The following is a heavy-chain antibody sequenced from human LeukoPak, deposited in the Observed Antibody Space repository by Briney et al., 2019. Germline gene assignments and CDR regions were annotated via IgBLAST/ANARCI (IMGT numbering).Heavy chain of an antibody. Sequence: TLSLTCAVSGGSISSGGYSWSWIRQPPGKGLEWIGYIYHSGSTYYNPSLKSRVTISVDTSKNQFSLKLSSVTAADTAVYYCARGSRGYSGYAVIRVNWFDPWGQGTLVTVSS. CDR2: IYHSGST. J-gene: IGHJ5*02. V-gene: IGHV4-30-2*01. D-gene: IGHD5-12*01. CDR1: GGSISSGGYS. CDR3: ARGSRGYSGYAVIRVNWFDP.